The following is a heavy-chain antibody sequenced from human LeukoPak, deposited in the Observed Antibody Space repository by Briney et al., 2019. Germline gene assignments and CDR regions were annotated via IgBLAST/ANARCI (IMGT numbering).Heavy chain of an antibody. J-gene: IGHJ4*02. CDR3: ARAPRIAARPGYFDY. V-gene: IGHV4-39*07. CDR2: INHSGST. D-gene: IGHD6-6*01. Sequence: SETLSLTCTVSGGSISSSSYYWGWIRQPPGKGLEWIGEINHSGSTNYNPSLKSRVTISVDTSKNQFSLKLSSVTAADTAVYYCARAPRIAARPGYFDYWGQGTLVTVSS. CDR1: GGSISSSSYY.